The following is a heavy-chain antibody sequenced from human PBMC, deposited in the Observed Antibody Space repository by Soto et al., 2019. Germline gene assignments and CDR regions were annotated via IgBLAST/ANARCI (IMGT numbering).Heavy chain of an antibody. CDR1: GYPFTGPY. CDR3: ARDFRPYSHGVVV. J-gene: IGHJ6*02. CDR2: INPSSGGT. Sequence: ASVKVSCKASGYPFTGPYIYWVRQAPGQGLEWMGWINPSSGGTEFAEKFQGRVTVTRDTSIRTVFLELNSLTSDDTGVYFCARDFRPYSHGVVVWGPGISVSVS. V-gene: IGHV1-2*02. D-gene: IGHD4-4*01.